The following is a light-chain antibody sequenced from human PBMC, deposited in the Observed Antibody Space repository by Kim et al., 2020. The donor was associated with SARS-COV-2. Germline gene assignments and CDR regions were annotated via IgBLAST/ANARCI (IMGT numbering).Light chain of an antibody. CDR2: GKN. CDR1: SLRRYY. V-gene: IGLV3-19*01. J-gene: IGLJ2*01. Sequence: LGQTVRITCQGDSLRRYYASWYQQKPGQAPLLVIYGKNNRPSGIPDRFSGSSSGNTASLTISGARAEDEGDYYCHSRDSSDNHPVVFGGGTQLTVL. CDR3: HSRDSSDNHPVV.